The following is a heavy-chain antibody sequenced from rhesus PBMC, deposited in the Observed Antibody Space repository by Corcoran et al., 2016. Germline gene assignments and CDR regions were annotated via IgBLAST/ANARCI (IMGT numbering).Heavy chain of an antibody. D-gene: IGHD6-31*01. Sequence: QLQLQDPGPGLVKPSETLSVTCPVSVGSISRTYSSWLLKTPGKGLEWIGRIYGSGSSTNYNPSLKSRVTLSVDTSKNQLSLKLSSVTAADTAVYYCARHSSGWYFDYWGQGVLVTVSS. CDR1: VGSISRTY. CDR3: ARHSSGWYFDY. CDR2: IYGSGSST. V-gene: IGHV4-169*01. J-gene: IGHJ4*01.